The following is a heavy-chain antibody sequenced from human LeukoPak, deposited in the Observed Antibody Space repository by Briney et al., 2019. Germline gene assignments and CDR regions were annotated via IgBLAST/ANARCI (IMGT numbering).Heavy chain of an antibody. CDR2: IYFSGTT. CDR3: MTHLDSQKGYYFDF. CDR1: GGSISGNNHY. J-gene: IGHJ4*02. D-gene: IGHD3-3*01. V-gene: IGHV4-39*01. Sequence: SETLSPTCTVSGGSISGNNHYWGWIRQPPGMGLEWIGTIYFSGTTHYNPSLKSRVTISVDTSKNQFSLKLSSVTATDTAVYFCMTHLDSQKGYYFDFWGQGALVTVSS.